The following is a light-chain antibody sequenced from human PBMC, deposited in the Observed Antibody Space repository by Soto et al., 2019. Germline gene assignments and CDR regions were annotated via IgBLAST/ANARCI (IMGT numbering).Light chain of an antibody. V-gene: IGKV3-15*01. CDR2: GAS. CDR1: QTVSSN. Sequence: IVMTQSLATLSVSPGERVALYCRASQTVSSNFAWYQQKPGQAPRLVIYGASTRATGIPARFSGSGSGTDFTLTISSLQSEEFSLYSCQQYNKFPYPFGQGPKLEIK. J-gene: IGKJ2*01. CDR3: QQYNKFPYP.